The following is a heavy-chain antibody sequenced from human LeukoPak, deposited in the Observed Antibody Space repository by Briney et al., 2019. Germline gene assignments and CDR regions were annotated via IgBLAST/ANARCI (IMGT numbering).Heavy chain of an antibody. D-gene: IGHD6-19*01. CDR1: GFTFSSYG. CDR2: ISYDGSNK. Sequence: GGSLRLSCAGSGFTFSSYGMHWVRQAPGKGLEWVAVISYDGSNKYYADSVKGRFTISRDNSKNTLYLQMNSLRAEDTAVYYCAKDGSSGWSRMGSGIWYFDYWGQGTLVTVSS. V-gene: IGHV3-30*18. CDR3: AKDGSSGWSRMGSGIWYFDY. J-gene: IGHJ4*02.